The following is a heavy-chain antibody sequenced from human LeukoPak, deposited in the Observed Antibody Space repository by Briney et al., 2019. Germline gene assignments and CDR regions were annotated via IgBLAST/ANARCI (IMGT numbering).Heavy chain of an antibody. J-gene: IGHJ3*02. Sequence: GGSLTLSCTGSGFTFGDYAISWVRQAPGKGLEWVGFIRSKTYGGTTEYAASVRDRFTAYRDDPRSIAYVQMYSLKTEGTGVYYCARGSQWAFYMCGQGTVVTVSS. CDR3: ARGSQWAFYM. CDR2: IRSKTYGGTT. V-gene: IGHV3-49*04. D-gene: IGHD6-19*01. CDR1: GFTFGDYA.